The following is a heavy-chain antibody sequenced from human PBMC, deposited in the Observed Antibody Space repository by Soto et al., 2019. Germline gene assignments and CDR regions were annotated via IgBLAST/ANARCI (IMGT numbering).Heavy chain of an antibody. CDR2: IYHSGSS. D-gene: IGHD6-13*01. J-gene: IGHJ4*02. CDR1: GDSITSDKW. CDR3: ARGETPQQRDH. V-gene: IGHV4-4*02. Sequence: QVQLQESGPGLVKPSGTLSLTCAVSGDSITSDKWWSWIRQPPGKGLQWIGEIYHSGSSKYNPSLKSRVIISVDKSKNQFSLKVRSVTAADTAVYYCARGETPQQRDHWGQGTLVTVSS.